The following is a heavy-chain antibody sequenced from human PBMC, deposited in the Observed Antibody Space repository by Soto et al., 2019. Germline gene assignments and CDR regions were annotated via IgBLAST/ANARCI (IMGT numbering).Heavy chain of an antibody. D-gene: IGHD6-19*01. J-gene: IGHJ4*02. CDR1: GFTFSSDA. Sequence: EVQLLESGGGLVQPGGSLRLSCAASGFTFSSDAMSWVRQAPGKGLEWDSAISGSGGSTYYADSVKGRFTISRDNSKNTLYLQMNSLRAEDTAVYYCAKDLYSSGWYYFDYWGQGTLVTVSS. CDR2: ISGSGGST. V-gene: IGHV3-23*01. CDR3: AKDLYSSGWYYFDY.